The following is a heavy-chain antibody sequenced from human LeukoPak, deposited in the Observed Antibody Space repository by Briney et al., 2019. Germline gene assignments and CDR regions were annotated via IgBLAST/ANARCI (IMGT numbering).Heavy chain of an antibody. CDR3: AGNPSRLDHGRKRVGDYGMDV. CDR2: IDYTGSP. Sequence: KSSETLSLTCTLSGDSVTSGTYYWGWIRQAPGKGLEWIGSIDYTGSPYYNPSVKSRVTISVDTSSNQFSLKVTSVTAADAAVYYCAGNPSRLDHGRKRVGDYGMDVWGQGTTVTVSS. CDR1: GDSVTSGTYY. J-gene: IGHJ6*02. V-gene: IGHV4-39*01. D-gene: IGHD1-14*01.